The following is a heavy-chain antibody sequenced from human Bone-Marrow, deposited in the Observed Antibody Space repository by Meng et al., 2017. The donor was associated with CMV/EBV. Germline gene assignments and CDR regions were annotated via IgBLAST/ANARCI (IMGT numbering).Heavy chain of an antibody. Sequence: ASVKVSCKASGYTFTSYGISWVRQAPGQGLVWMGWISAYNGNTNYAQKLQGRVTMTTDTATSTAYMELSRLRSDDTAVYYCARDRGYFSSTSCRRYYFDYWGQGTLVTVSS. D-gene: IGHD2-2*01. V-gene: IGHV1-18*01. CDR1: GYTFTSYG. CDR3: ARDRGYFSSTSCRRYYFDY. CDR2: ISAYNGNT. J-gene: IGHJ4*02.